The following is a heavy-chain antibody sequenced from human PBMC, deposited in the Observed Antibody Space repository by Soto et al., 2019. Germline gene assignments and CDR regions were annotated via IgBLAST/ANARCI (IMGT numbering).Heavy chain of an antibody. D-gene: IGHD6-13*01. V-gene: IGHV4-39*02. J-gene: IGHJ5*02. Sequence: PETLSLTCIVSTGYNRSNRYYAACICQPAGKGLEWIGSIYYSGSTYYNPSLKSRVTISVDTSKNHFSLKLSSVTAADTAVYYCARERPDGSRLDPWGQGTLVTVS. CDR3: ARERPDGSRLDP. CDR2: IYYSGST. CDR1: TGYNRSNRYY.